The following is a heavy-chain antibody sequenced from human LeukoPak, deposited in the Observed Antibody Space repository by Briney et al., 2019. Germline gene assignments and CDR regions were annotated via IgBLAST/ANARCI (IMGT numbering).Heavy chain of an antibody. D-gene: IGHD5-24*01. CDR1: GGSISSYY. V-gene: IGHV4-59*12. J-gene: IGHJ6*03. CDR2: IYYSGST. Sequence: PSEILSLTCTVSGGSISSYYWSWIRQPPGKGLEWIGYIYYSGSTNYNPSLKSRVTISVDTSKNQFSLKLSSVTAADTAVYYCARIGDGYNLDSYYYYYMDVWGKGTTVTVSS. CDR3: ARIGDGYNLDSYYYYYMDV.